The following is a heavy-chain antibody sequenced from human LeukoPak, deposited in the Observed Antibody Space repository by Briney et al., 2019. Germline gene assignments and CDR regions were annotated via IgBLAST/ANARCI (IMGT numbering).Heavy chain of an antibody. D-gene: IGHD3-9*01. CDR2: ISNDGNNK. Sequence: GRSLRLSCAASGFTFSSHALHWVRQAPGKGLEWVAVISNDGNNKYYANSVRGRFTISRDNSENTLYLQMDSLRVEDTAVYYCARDILTGYYHGGVLDIWGRGTVVTVSS. CDR1: GFTFSSHA. J-gene: IGHJ3*02. CDR3: ARDILTGYYHGGVLDI. V-gene: IGHV3-30*04.